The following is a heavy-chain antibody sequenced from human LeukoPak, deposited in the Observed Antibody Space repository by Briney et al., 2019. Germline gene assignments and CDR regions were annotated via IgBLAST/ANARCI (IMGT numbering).Heavy chain of an antibody. V-gene: IGHV4-38-2*01. CDR3: ARRGGSGRAFDY. J-gene: IGHJ4*02. Sequence: SETLSLTCAVSGYSISSGYYWGWIRQPPGKGLEWIGSIYYTGSTYDNPYLKSRVTISVDTSKNQFSLKLSSVTAADTAVYYCARRGGSGRAFDYWGQGTLVTVSS. CDR2: IYYTGST. CDR1: GYSISSGYY. D-gene: IGHD1-26*01.